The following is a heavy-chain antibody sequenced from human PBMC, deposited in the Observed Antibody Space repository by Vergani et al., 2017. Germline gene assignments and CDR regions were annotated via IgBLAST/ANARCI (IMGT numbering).Heavy chain of an antibody. V-gene: IGHV3-43*01. Sequence: EVQLVESGGGLVQPGGSLRLSCAASGFTFDDYTMHWVRQAPGKGLEWVSLISWDGGSTYYADSVKGRFTISRDNSKNSLYLQMNSLRTEDTALYYCAKDGYCSSTSCYIDYWGQGTLVTVSS. CDR1: GFTFDDYT. CDR2: ISWDGGST. CDR3: AKDGYCSSTSCYIDY. D-gene: IGHD2-2*02. J-gene: IGHJ4*02.